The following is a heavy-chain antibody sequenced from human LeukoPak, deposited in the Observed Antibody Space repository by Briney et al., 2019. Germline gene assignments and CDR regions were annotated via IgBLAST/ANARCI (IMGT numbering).Heavy chain of an antibody. Sequence: ASVKVSCKVSGYTLTELSMHWVRQAPGKGLEWMGGFDPEDGEKIYAQQFQGKVTMTGDTATDTAYMELSSLRSEDTAVYYCATQTKSYGSGSYYTHWFDPWGQGTLVTVSS. CDR2: FDPEDGEK. V-gene: IGHV1-24*01. CDR1: GYTLTELS. CDR3: ATQTKSYGSGSYYTHWFDP. D-gene: IGHD3-10*01. J-gene: IGHJ5*02.